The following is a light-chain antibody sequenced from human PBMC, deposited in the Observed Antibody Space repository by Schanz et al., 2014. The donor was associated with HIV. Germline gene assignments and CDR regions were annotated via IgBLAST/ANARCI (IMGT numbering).Light chain of an antibody. CDR2: DAS. V-gene: IGKV3-11*01. CDR1: QSVSGY. Sequence: ETVLTQSPAILSLSPGERATLSCRASQSVSGYLNWYQQKPGQAPRLLIYDASNRATGIPARFSGSGSGTDFTLTISGLEPEDSAVYYCQQRSDWPLTFGGGTKVEIK. J-gene: IGKJ4*01. CDR3: QQRSDWPLT.